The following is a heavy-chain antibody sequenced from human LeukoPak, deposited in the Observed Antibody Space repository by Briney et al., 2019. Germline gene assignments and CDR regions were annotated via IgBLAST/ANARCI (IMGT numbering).Heavy chain of an antibody. J-gene: IGHJ4*02. D-gene: IGHD1-26*01. V-gene: IGHV3-21*01. CDR1: GFTFSSYS. CDR2: LSSSSSYM. Sequence: PGGSLRLSCAASGFTFSSYSMNWVRQAPGKGLEWVSSLSSSSSYMYYADSVKGRFTISRDNAKNPLYLQMNSLRAEDTAVYYCARDSRLVGTDFDYWGQGTLVTVSS. CDR3: ARDSRLVGTDFDY.